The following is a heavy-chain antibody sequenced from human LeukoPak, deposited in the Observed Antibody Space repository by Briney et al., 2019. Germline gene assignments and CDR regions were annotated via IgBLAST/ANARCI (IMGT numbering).Heavy chain of an antibody. D-gene: IGHD6-19*01. Sequence: GASVKVSCKASGYTFTSYGISWVRQAPGQGLEWMGWISAYNGNTNYAQKLQGRVTMTTDTSTSTAYMELRSLRSDDTAVYYCAREREGLDHGGFDYWGQGTLVTVSS. J-gene: IGHJ4*02. CDR3: AREREGLDHGGFDY. V-gene: IGHV1-18*01. CDR2: ISAYNGNT. CDR1: GYTFTSYG.